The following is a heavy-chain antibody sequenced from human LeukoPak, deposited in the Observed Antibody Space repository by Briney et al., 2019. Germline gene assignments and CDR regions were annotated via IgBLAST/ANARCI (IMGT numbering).Heavy chain of an antibody. J-gene: IGHJ4*02. Sequence: PSETLPLTCAVYGGSFSGYYWSWIRQPPGKGLEWIGEINHSGSTNYNPSLKSRVTISVDTSKNQFSLKLSSVTAADTAVYYCARDYDFWSGIFDYWGQGTLVTVSS. V-gene: IGHV4-34*01. CDR3: ARDYDFWSGIFDY. CDR2: INHSGST. D-gene: IGHD3-3*01. CDR1: GGSFSGYY.